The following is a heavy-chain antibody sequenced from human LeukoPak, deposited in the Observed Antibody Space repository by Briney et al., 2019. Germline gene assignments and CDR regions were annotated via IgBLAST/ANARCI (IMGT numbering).Heavy chain of an antibody. D-gene: IGHD6-19*01. CDR2: INPNSGGT. CDR3: ARERRGQWLFLDY. CDR1: GYTFTGYY. V-gene: IGHV1-2*02. J-gene: IGHJ4*02. Sequence: ASVKVSCKASGYTFTGYYMHWVRQAPGQGLEWMGWINPNSGGTNYAQKFQGRVTMTRDTSISTAYMELSRLRSDDTAVYCCARERRGQWLFLDYWGQGTLVTVSS.